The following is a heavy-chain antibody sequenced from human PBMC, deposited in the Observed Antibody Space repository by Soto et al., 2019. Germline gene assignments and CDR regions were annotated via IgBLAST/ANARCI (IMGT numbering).Heavy chain of an antibody. Sequence: QVQLQESGPGLVKPSQTLSLTCTVSGGSISSGDYYWSWIRQPPGKGLEWIGYISYSGSTYYNPSLKSRVTISVDTSKNQYSLKMSSVTAADTAVYYCARATTWTNNGFDPWGQGTLVTVSS. CDR1: GGSISSGDYY. D-gene: IGHD1-1*01. J-gene: IGHJ5*02. V-gene: IGHV4-30-4*01. CDR3: ARATTWTNNGFDP. CDR2: ISYSGST.